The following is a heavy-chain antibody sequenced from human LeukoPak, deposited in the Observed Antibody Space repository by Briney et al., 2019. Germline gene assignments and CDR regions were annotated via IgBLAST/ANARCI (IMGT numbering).Heavy chain of an antibody. D-gene: IGHD6-19*01. CDR1: GYSISSGYY. CDR3: ARDPVIAVAGSGTEAE. J-gene: IGHJ4*02. CDR2: IYHSGST. Sequence: SETLSLTCAVSGYSISSGYYWGWIRQPPGKGLEWIGTIYHSGSTYYNPSLKSRVTISVDTSKNQFSLKLSSVTAADTAVYYCARDPVIAVAGSGTEAEWGQGTLVTVSS. V-gene: IGHV4-38-2*02.